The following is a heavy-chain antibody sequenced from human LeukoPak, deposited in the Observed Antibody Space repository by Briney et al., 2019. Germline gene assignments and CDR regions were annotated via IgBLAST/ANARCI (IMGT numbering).Heavy chain of an antibody. D-gene: IGHD3-9*01. CDR2: VYHTGAT. Sequence: PSETLSLTCGVSGYSISSGYFWVWIRQPPGKGLEWIESVYHTGATYYNPSLRSPVTISVDTSNNQFSLELNSVTAADTAVYYCARDLGLTISANWFDPWGQGTLVTVSS. V-gene: IGHV4-38-2*02. J-gene: IGHJ5*02. CDR1: GYSISSGYF. CDR3: ARDLGLTISANWFDP.